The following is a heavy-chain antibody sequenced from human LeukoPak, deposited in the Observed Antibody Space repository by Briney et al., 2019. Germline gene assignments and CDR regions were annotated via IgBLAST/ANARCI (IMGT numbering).Heavy chain of an antibody. V-gene: IGHV3-11*01. CDR1: GFTFSDYY. CDR2: ISSSGSTI. CDR3: ARDMTWIQLWAPYYMDV. D-gene: IGHD5-18*01. J-gene: IGHJ6*03. Sequence: GGSLRLSCAASGFTFSDYYMSWIRQAPGKGLEWVSYISSSGSTIYYADSVKGRFTISRDNAKNSLYLQMNSLRAEDTAVYYCARDMTWIQLWAPYYMDVWGKGTTVTVSS.